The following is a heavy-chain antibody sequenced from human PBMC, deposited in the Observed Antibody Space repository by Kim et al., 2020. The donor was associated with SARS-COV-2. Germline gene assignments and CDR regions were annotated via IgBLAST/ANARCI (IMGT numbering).Heavy chain of an antibody. V-gene: IGHV4-38-2*02. D-gene: IGHD2-21*02. J-gene: IGHJ4*02. Sequence: SETLSLTCTVSGYSITSGYYWGWIRQPPGKGLEWIGSIYHSGSTYYNPSLKSRVTISVDTSKNQFSLKLSSATAADTAVYYCARGGGDSAGDYWGQGTLVTVSS. CDR2: IYHSGST. CDR1: GYSITSGYY. CDR3: ARGGGDSAGDY.